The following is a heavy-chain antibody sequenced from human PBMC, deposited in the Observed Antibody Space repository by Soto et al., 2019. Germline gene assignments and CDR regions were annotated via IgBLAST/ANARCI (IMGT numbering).Heavy chain of an antibody. Sequence: LVESGGALVKPGGSLRLSCAASGFIFRDWFMSWIRQAPGKGLECISYISKDIGSATRDADSVKRRFTISRDNDKNSLFLKMNNLTVEDTDMYYCAKENCDHPDSGGQGTLVTVSS. CDR2: ISKDIGSAT. D-gene: IGHD1-1*01. J-gene: IGHJ4*02. CDR1: GFIFRDWF. CDR3: AKENCDHPDS. V-gene: IGHV3-11*04.